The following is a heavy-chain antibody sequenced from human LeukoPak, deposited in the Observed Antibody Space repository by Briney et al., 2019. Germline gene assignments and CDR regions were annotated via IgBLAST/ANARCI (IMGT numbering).Heavy chain of an antibody. J-gene: IGHJ3*02. CDR2: IKSKINGGTT. V-gene: IGHV3-15*01. CDR1: GFIFNNAW. D-gene: IGHD6-13*01. CDR3: ARETLQQLVDAFDI. Sequence: GGSLRLSCAASGFIFNNAWMSWVRQVPGKGLEWVGRIKSKINGGTTDYADSVKGRFTISRDNSNNTLYLQMNSLRAEDTAVYYCARETLQQLVDAFDIWGQGTMVTVSS.